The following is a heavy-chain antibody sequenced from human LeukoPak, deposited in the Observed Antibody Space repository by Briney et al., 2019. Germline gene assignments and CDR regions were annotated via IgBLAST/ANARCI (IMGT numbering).Heavy chain of an antibody. V-gene: IGHV3-23*01. J-gene: IGHJ4*02. Sequence: GGSLRLPCAASGFSFSSYSMSWVRQAPGKGLEWVSGISGSGDFTYYADSVKRRLTISRDNSKNTLYLQMNSLRAEETALYYCAKGSTGYSSSWTFDYWGQGTLVTVSS. CDR1: GFSFSSYS. CDR3: AKGSTGYSSSWTFDY. CDR2: ISGSGDFT. D-gene: IGHD6-13*01.